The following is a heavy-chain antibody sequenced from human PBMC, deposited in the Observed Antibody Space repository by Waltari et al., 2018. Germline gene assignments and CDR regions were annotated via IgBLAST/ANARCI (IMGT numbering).Heavy chain of an antibody. D-gene: IGHD3-3*01. CDR2: IKQDGSEN. Sequence: EVQLVESGGGLVQPGGSLRLSCAASGFTFSSYWMSWVRQAPGKGLEGVANIKQDGSENYDVDSVKGRFTISRDNAKTSLYLQMNSLRAEDTAVYYCARAYDFWSGYYTGNAFDIWGQGTMVTVSS. J-gene: IGHJ3*02. V-gene: IGHV3-7*03. CDR1: GFTFSSYW. CDR3: ARAYDFWSGYYTGNAFDI.